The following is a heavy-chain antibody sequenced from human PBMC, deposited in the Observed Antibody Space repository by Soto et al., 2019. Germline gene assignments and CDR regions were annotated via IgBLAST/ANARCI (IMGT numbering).Heavy chain of an antibody. D-gene: IGHD6-13*01. Sequence: GGSLRLSCAASGFTFSSYGMHWVRQAPGKGLEWVAVISYDGSNKYYADSVKGRFTISRDNSKNTLYLQMNSLRAEDTAVYYCAKDGGTGELIAAAGTRYYYYYGMDVWGQGTTVTVSS. CDR2: ISYDGSNK. CDR1: GFTFSSYG. CDR3: AKDGGTGELIAAAGTRYYYYYGMDV. V-gene: IGHV3-30*18. J-gene: IGHJ6*02.